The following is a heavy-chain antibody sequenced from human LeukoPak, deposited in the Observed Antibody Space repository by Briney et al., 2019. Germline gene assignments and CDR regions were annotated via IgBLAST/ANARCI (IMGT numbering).Heavy chain of an antibody. CDR3: ARTYSSSWSYCDS. V-gene: IGHV1-46*01. J-gene: IGHJ4*02. CDR2: INPSSGST. CDR1: GSTFTRYY. D-gene: IGHD6-13*01. Sequence: ASVKVSCKASGSTFTRYYIHWVRQAPGQGLDWMGMINPSSGSTRFAQMFQDRVTMTRDTSTSAVYMELSSLTSEDTAMYYCARTYSSSWSYCDSWGQGALVTVSS.